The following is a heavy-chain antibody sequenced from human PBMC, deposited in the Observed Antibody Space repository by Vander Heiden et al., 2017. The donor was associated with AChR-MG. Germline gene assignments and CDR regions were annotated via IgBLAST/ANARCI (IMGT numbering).Heavy chain of an antibody. CDR2: ISSSSRKT. V-gene: IGHV3-48*02. J-gene: IGHJ4*02. CDR1: GFTFSLYT. Sequence: EVQLVESGGALVQPGGSLRRSCAASGFTFSLYTMNWVRQASGKGLEWISYISSSSRKTYYADSVKGRFTISRDNAKHSLFLQMNSLRDEDTAVYYCARYCSGDTGDGPLDYWGQGTLVTVAS. D-gene: IGHD2-15*01. CDR3: ARYCSGDTGDGPLDY.